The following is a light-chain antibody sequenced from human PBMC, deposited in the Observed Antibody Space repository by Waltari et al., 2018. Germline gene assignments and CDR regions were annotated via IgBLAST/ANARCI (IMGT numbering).Light chain of an antibody. J-gene: IGKJ2*01. CDR3: QQYNNWPPYP. CDR2: GAS. CDR1: QSVSIN. Sequence: EIVMTQSPATLSVFPGERATLSCRASQSVSINLAWYQQKPGQAPRLLISGASPRATGIPARFSGSGSGTEFTLTISSLQSEDFAVYYCQQYNNWPPYPFGQGTKLEIK. V-gene: IGKV3-15*01.